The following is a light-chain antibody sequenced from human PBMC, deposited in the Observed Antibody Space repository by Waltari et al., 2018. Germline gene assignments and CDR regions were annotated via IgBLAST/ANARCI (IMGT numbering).Light chain of an antibody. CDR1: NIGSKS. CDR3: QVWDDVTDSGV. CDR2: YDS. V-gene: IGLV3-21*04. J-gene: IGLJ3*02. Sequence: YVLTQPPSVSVDPGKTARLTCGGDNIGSKSGNWYQQKPGQAPVLVMFYDSDRPSGLPGRCAGSNSGNTATLTISWVEAGDEADYHCQVWDDVTDSGVFGGGTKLTVL.